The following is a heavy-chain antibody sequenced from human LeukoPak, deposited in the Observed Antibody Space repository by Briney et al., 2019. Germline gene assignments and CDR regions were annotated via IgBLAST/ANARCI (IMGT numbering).Heavy chain of an antibody. V-gene: IGHV3-23*01. CDR2: ISSDGGST. CDR1: GFTFSNYA. CDR3: AKADYYYYMDV. Sequence: GSLRLPCAASGFTFSNYAMSWVRQAPGKGLEWVSAISSDGGSTYYADSVKGRFTISRGNSKNTLYLQMNSLRAEDTAVYYCAKADYYYYMDVWGKGTTVTVSS. J-gene: IGHJ6*03.